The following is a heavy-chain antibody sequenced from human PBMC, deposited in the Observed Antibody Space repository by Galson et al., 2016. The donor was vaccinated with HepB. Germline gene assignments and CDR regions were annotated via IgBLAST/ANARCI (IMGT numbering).Heavy chain of an antibody. Sequence: SLRLSCAVSGLSINSNYMTWVRQAPGKGLEWVSFLYSSGNTYYADSVKGRFTFSRDNSKNTLYLQMTGLTVDDTAVYYCARQDFAGVYFDYWGQGTLVTVSS. CDR2: LYSSGNT. V-gene: IGHV3-66*04. CDR3: ARQDFAGVYFDY. J-gene: IGHJ4*02. D-gene: IGHD7-27*01. CDR1: GLSINSNY.